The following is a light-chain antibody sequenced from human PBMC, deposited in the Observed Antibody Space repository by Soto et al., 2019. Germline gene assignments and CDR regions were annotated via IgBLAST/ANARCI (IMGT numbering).Light chain of an antibody. V-gene: IGLV2-14*01. J-gene: IGLJ1*01. CDR1: TSDVGRYNY. Sequence: LTQPASVSGSPGQSITISCTGTTSDVGRYNYVSWYQQHPGKAPKLISYDVSNRPSGVSNRFSGSKSGNTASLTISGLQAEDEADYYCNSYTSSSTYVFGTGTKVTVL. CDR2: DVS. CDR3: NSYTSSSTYV.